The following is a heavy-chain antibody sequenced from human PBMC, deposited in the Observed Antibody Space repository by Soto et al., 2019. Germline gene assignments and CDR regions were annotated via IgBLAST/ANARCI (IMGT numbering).Heavy chain of an antibody. D-gene: IGHD6-19*01. CDR3: ERELAPYSSGWYVSYSYYFDY. V-gene: IGHV4-4*07. J-gene: IGHJ4*02. CDR2: IYTSGST. Sequence: PSETLSLTCTVSGGSISSYYWSWIRQPAGKGLEWIGRIYTSGSTNYNPSHKSRVTMSVDTSKNQNSLKLSSVSAADTAVYYCERELAPYSSGWYVSYSYYFDYWGQGTLVTVSS. CDR1: GGSISSYY.